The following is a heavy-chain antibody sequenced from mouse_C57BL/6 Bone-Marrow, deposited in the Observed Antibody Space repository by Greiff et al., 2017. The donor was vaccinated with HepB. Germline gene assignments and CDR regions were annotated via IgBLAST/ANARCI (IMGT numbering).Heavy chain of an antibody. CDR3: ARKYGNYHAWFAY. CDR1: GYAFSSYW. CDR2: IYPGDGGT. Sequence: LVESGAELVKPGASVKISCKASGYAFSSYWMNWVKQRPGKGLEWIGQIYPGDGGTNYNGKFKGKATLTADKSSSTAYMQLSSLTSEDSAVYVCARKYGNYHAWFAYWGQGTLVTVSA. D-gene: IGHD2-10*02. V-gene: IGHV1-80*01. J-gene: IGHJ3*01.